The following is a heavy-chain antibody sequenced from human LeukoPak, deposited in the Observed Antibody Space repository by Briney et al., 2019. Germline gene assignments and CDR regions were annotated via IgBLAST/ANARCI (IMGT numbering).Heavy chain of an antibody. V-gene: IGHV4-39*01. D-gene: IGHD3-9*01. Sequence: KPSETLSLTCSVSGGSMRSSSYYWGWIRQPPGKGLEWIGSIYYSGSTYYNPSLKSRVTISVDTSKNQFSLKLSSVTAADTAVYYCARRGYDILTGRTLYYFDYWGQGTLVTVSS. CDR1: GGSMRSSSYY. CDR2: IYYSGST. J-gene: IGHJ4*02. CDR3: ARRGYDILTGRTLYYFDY.